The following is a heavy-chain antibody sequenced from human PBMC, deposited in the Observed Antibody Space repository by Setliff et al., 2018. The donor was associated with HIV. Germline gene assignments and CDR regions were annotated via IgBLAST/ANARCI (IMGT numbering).Heavy chain of an antibody. D-gene: IGHD6-6*01. CDR3: VTGSAARPFDY. CDR2: FDPKDGKT. Sequence: ASVKVSCKVSGYTLTELSRHWVRQAPGKGLEWMGSFDPKDGKTRYAQKFQGRVTMTEDTFTDTAYMELSSLRSEDTAVYYYVTGSAARPFDYWGQGTLVTVS. J-gene: IGHJ4*02. CDR1: GYTLTELS. V-gene: IGHV1-24*01.